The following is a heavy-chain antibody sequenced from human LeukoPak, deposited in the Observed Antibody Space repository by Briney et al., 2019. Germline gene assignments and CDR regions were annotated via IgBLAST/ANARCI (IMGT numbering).Heavy chain of an antibody. V-gene: IGHV3-23*01. J-gene: IGHJ4*02. CDR1: GFTFSTYA. CDR2: ITSIGGST. CDR3: AKLGGATVGYYFDY. Sequence: GGSLRLSRAASGFTFSTYAMSWVRQAPGKGLEWVSVITSIGGSTYYADSVKGRFTISRDNSKNTLYLQMNSLRAEDTAVYYCAKLGGATVGYYFDYWGQGTLVTVSS. D-gene: IGHD1-26*01.